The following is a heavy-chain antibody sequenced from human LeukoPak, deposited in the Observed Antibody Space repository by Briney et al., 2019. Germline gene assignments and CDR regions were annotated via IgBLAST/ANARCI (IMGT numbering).Heavy chain of an antibody. CDR2: IKSKTDGGTT. V-gene: IGHV3-15*01. CDR1: GFTFSNAW. CDR3: TTGTWPRIAHFDY. J-gene: IGHJ4*02. Sequence: GGSLRLSCAASGFTFSNAWMSWVRQAPGKGLEWVGRIKSKTDGGTTDYAAPVKGRFTISRDYSKNTLYLQMNSLKTEDTAVYYCTTGTWPRIAHFDYWGQGTLVTVSS. D-gene: IGHD2-15*01.